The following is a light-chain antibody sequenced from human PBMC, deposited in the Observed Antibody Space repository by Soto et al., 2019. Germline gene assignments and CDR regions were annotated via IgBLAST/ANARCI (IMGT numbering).Light chain of an antibody. Sequence: QAARTQPPPLSGSPSQSITISCSGTSSDIGSYDHVAWYQQFPGKSPKLIIYAVSDRPSGVSDRFSGSKSGISASLTISGLQTEDEADYYCISYTDRQSYLFGTGTKVTVL. CDR3: ISYTDRQSYL. CDR1: SSDIGSYDH. J-gene: IGLJ1*01. CDR2: AVS. V-gene: IGLV2-14*03.